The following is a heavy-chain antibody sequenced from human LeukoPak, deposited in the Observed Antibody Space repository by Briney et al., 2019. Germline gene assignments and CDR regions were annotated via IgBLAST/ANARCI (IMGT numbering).Heavy chain of an antibody. D-gene: IGHD3-9*01. CDR2: IYSGGST. V-gene: IGHV3-53*01. Sequence: PSETLSLTCTVSAGSISSGGYYWSWIRQHPGKVLEWVSVIYSGGSTYYADSVKGRFTISRDNSKNTLYLQMNSLRAEDTAVYYCARGSLRSYFDWARGSYFDYWGQGTLVTVSS. CDR3: ARGSLRSYFDWARGSYFDY. CDR1: AGSISSGGYY. J-gene: IGHJ4*02.